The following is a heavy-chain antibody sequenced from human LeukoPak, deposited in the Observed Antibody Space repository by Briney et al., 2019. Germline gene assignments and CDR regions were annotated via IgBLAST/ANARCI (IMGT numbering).Heavy chain of an antibody. Sequence: PGGSLRLSCAASGFTFSSYGMHWVRQAPGKGLEWVAVIWYDGSNKYYADSVKGRFTISRENSKNTLYLQMNSLRAEDTAVYYSAKDGAQRWILYSFDYWGQGTLVTVSS. J-gene: IGHJ4*02. CDR3: AKDGAQRWILYSFDY. CDR2: IWYDGSNK. CDR1: GFTFSSYG. V-gene: IGHV3-33*06. D-gene: IGHD2-8*01.